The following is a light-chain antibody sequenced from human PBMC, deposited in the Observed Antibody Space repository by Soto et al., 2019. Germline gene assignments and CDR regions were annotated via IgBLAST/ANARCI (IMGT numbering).Light chain of an antibody. Sequence: QSALTQPRSVSGSPGHSGTPSFIGTSSDVGDYNSVSWYQQHPGKAPKLLIYDVSKRPSGVPDRFSGSKSGNKASLNISGLQAEEEADYSCCSYVGGYSYVFGIGTKVTVL. J-gene: IGLJ1*01. V-gene: IGLV2-11*01. CDR3: CSYVGGYSYV. CDR1: SSDVGDYNS. CDR2: DVS.